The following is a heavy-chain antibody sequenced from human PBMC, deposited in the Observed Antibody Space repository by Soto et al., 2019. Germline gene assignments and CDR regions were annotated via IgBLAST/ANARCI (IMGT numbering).Heavy chain of an antibody. D-gene: IGHD3-10*01. Sequence: EVQLVESGGGLVQPGGSLRLSCAASEFTFGNYWLHWVRQAPGTGLVWVSHINPDGSQTAYADSVKGRFTISRDNAKKTLYLQRNSLRAEDTAVYYCTRDSFRPDASGTYYYYGMDVWGQGTTVTVSS. CDR3: TRDSFRPDASGTYYYYGMDV. CDR1: EFTFGNYW. V-gene: IGHV3-74*01. J-gene: IGHJ6*02. CDR2: INPDGSQT.